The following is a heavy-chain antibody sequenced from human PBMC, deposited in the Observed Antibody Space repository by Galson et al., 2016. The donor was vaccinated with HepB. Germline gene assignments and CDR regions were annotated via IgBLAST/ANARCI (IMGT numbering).Heavy chain of an antibody. CDR3: ARGGRFYFYGMDV. V-gene: IGHV4-30-4*01. Sequence: TLSLTCTVSGASMRTGDYYWTWIRQPPGKGLELIGYIFYSGSPYYNPSLKSRVSISADMSNKQFSLKLSSVSAADTAVYFCARGGRFYFYGMDVWGQGTTVTGS. D-gene: IGHD3-16*01. CDR1: GASMRTGDYY. CDR2: IFYSGSP. J-gene: IGHJ6*02.